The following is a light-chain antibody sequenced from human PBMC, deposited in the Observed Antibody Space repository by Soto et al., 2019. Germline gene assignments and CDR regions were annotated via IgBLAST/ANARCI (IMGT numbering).Light chain of an antibody. V-gene: IGKV3-20*01. J-gene: IGKJ4*01. CDR2: GIS. CDR1: QSVSSNY. CDR3: QQYGSYPLT. Sequence: EIVLTQSPGTLSLCPGERATLSCRASQSVSSNYLAWYQQKPGQAPRLLIYGISTRATGIPDRFSGSGSGTDFTLTISRLEPEDFAVYYCQQYGSYPLTFGGGTKVEIK.